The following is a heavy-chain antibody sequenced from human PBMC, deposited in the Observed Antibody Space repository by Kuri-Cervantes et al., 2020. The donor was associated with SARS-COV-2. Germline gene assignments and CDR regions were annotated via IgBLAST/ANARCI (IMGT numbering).Heavy chain of an antibody. J-gene: IGHJ6*03. CDR1: GGSISSYY. D-gene: IGHD3-3*01. Sequence: SETLSLTCTVSGGSISSYYWVWIRQPPGKGLEWIGSISYSGSTYYNPSLKSRVTISVDTSKNQFSLMLSSVTAADTAVYYCRYSGWSGPYYYYMDVWGKGTTVTVSS. CDR3: RYSGWSGPYYYYMDV. V-gene: IGHV4-39*01. CDR2: ISYSGST.